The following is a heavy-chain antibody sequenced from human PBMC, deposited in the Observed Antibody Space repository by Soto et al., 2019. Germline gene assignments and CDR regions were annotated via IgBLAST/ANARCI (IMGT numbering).Heavy chain of an antibody. CDR3: ALTPDQARGRRWFDP. V-gene: IGHV2-5*01. Sequence: QITLKESGPTLVKPTQTLTLTCTFSGFSLSTSGVGVGWIRQPPGKALEWLALIYWNDDKRYRASLKSKLAITEDTSKNQVVLTMTNMDPVDTATYYCALTPDQARGRRWFDPWGQGILVTVSS. CDR1: GFSLSTSGVG. CDR2: IYWNDDK. J-gene: IGHJ5*02. D-gene: IGHD2-2*01.